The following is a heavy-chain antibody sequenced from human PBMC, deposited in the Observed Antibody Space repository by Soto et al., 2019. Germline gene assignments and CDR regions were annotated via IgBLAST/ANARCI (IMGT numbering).Heavy chain of an antibody. CDR1: GYTFTNDN. CDR2: IFPPDSNA. D-gene: IGHD2-21*02. V-gene: IGHV5-51*01. CDR3: ARLAYCGTDCFFDY. J-gene: IGHJ4*02. Sequence: GASLKICCHYSGYTFTNDNIAWVRQMPGKGLEWMGIIFPPDSNAQYSPSFRGQVTFSVDRSISTAYLHWASLKASDTAMYFCARLAYCGTDCFFDYWGQGTLVTVSS.